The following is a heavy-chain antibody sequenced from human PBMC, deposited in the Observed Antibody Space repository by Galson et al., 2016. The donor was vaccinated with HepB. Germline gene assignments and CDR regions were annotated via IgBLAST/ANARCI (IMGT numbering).Heavy chain of an antibody. Sequence: SVKVSCKASGYTFSRYYMHWLRKAPGQGLEWMGIIYPSGGSTRYAQKFQGRVTMTRDTSTSTVYMELSSLRSEDTAVYYCARDWGYFYDSNNFYDYWGQGTLVTVSS. CDR2: IYPSGGST. CDR1: GYTFSRYY. D-gene: IGHD3-22*01. CDR3: ARDWGYFYDSNNFYDY. J-gene: IGHJ4*02. V-gene: IGHV1-46*01.